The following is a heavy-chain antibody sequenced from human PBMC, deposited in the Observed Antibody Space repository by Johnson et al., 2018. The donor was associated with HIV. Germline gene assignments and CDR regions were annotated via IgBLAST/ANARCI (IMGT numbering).Heavy chain of an antibody. CDR2: IGSAGDT. J-gene: IGHJ3*02. CDR3: ARGGIVATDAFDI. Sequence: VQLVESGGGLVKPGGSLRLSCAASGFTFSTYDMHWVRQAPGKGLEWVSTIGSAGDTYYPASVKGRFTTSRDNAKNSLYLQMNSLRVEDTAVYYCARGGIVATDAFDIWGQGTMVTVSS. V-gene: IGHV3-13*01. CDR1: GFTFSTYD. D-gene: IGHD5-12*01.